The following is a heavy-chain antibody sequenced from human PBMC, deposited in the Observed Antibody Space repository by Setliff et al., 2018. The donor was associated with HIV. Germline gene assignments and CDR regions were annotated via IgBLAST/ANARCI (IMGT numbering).Heavy chain of an antibody. Sequence: GGSLRLSCTASGFTFSDYYMSWIRQAPGKGLEWVSAISGSGGSTYYADSVKGRFTISRDNAKNSLYLQMNSLRAEDTAVYYCAKGRGGLTASLAFDYWGQGTLVTVSS. V-gene: IGHV3-11*04. CDR2: ISGSGGST. CDR1: GFTFSDYY. D-gene: IGHD3-9*01. J-gene: IGHJ4*02. CDR3: AKGRGGLTASLAFDY.